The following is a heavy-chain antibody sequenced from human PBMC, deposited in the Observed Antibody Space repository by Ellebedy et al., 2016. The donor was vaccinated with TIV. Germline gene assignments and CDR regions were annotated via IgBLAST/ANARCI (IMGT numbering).Heavy chain of an antibody. V-gene: IGHV3-23*01. J-gene: IGHJ3*01. D-gene: IGHD5-24*01. Sequence: GESLKISCAASGFTFSPYAMAWVRQAPGKGLEWVSGIVGSGAEKYADSVKGRFTISRDNSKNTVYLQMNSLRAEDTGIYYCVKDQIAGDGRWVFDLWGQGTMVTVSS. CDR1: GFTFSPYA. CDR2: IVGSGA. CDR3: VKDQIAGDGRWVFDL.